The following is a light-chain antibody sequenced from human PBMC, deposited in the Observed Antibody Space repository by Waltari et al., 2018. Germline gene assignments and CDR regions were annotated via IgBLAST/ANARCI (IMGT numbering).Light chain of an antibody. V-gene: IGKV3-15*01. Sequence: EIVLTQSPGTLSLSPGERATLSCRASQNVGTKLAWYQQKPGLAPRLLIYDAFTRATGIPARFSGSGSGTEFTLTISSLQSEDLALYHCLQYHYWPPWTFGQGTKVEVK. J-gene: IGKJ1*01. CDR2: DAF. CDR1: QNVGTK. CDR3: LQYHYWPPWT.